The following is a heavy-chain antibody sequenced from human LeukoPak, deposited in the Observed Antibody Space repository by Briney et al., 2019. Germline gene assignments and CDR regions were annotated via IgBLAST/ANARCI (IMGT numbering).Heavy chain of an antibody. D-gene: IGHD5-24*01. CDR3: ANRDSYNFEH. CDR1: GFTFSSYT. Sequence: GGSLRVSCAASGFTFSSYTMNWVRQALGKGLEWVSSISSSSYIYYADSVKGRFTISRDNAKNSLYLQMNSLRAEDTAVYYCANRDSYNFEHWGQGTLVSVSS. CDR2: ISSSSYI. J-gene: IGHJ4*02. V-gene: IGHV3-21*01.